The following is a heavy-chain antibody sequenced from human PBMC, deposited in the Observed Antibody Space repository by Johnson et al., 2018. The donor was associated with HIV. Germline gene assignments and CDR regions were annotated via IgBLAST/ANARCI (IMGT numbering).Heavy chain of an antibody. J-gene: IGHJ3*02. CDR3: AKDLEEGQQWLIGAFDI. D-gene: IGHD6-19*01. V-gene: IGHV3-9*01. Sequence: VQLVESGGGLVQPGRSLRLSCAASGFIFVDYAMHWVRQAPGKGLEWVSGISWNSGGIGYADSVKGRFTISRDNAKNSLYLQMISLRAEDTAVYYCAKDLEEGQQWLIGAFDIWGQGTMVTVSS. CDR1: GFIFVDYA. CDR2: ISWNSGGI.